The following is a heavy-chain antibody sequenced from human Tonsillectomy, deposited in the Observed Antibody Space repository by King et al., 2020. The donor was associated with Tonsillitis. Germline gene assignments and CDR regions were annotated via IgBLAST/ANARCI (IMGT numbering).Heavy chain of an antibody. CDR3: ARIQGPYDFWSAPFDP. D-gene: IGHD3-3*01. V-gene: IGHV2-70*01. J-gene: IGHJ5*02. CDR1: GFSLTTSGMC. CDR2: IDWDDDK. Sequence: VTLKESGPALVKPTQTLTLTCTFSGFSLTTSGMCVSWIRQPPGKALEWLALIDWDDDKYYSTSLKTRLTISKDTSKNQVVLTMTNMDPVDTATYYCARIQGPYDFWSAPFDPWGQGTLVTVSS.